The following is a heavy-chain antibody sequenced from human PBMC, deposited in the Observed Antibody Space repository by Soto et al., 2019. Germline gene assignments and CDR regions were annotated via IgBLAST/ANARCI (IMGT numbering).Heavy chain of an antibody. V-gene: IGHV3-21*01. CDR3: ARTPGISFAVILHPHNGTHF. Sequence: EGSLRLSCTASGFTFINYSMNWFRQAPGKGLEWVSSISSSSSYIYYADSVKGRFTISRDNAKNSLYLQMNSLRAEDTAVYYCARTPGISFAVILHPHNGTHFCGQ. CDR1: GFTFINYS. J-gene: IGHJ4*01. CDR2: ISSSSSYI. D-gene: IGHD6-13*01.